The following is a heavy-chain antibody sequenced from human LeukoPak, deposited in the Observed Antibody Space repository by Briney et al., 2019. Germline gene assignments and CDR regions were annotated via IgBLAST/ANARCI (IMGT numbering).Heavy chain of an antibody. D-gene: IGHD3-10*01. J-gene: IGHJ4*02. V-gene: IGHV5-51*01. CDR2: IYPGDSES. Sequence: GESLQISCKGSGYSFTSYWIGWVRRMPGKGVEWMGIIYPGDSESRYSPSFQGQVTISADKSISTAYLQWSSLKASDTALYYCARLGGSGSQDDFWGQGTLVTVSS. CDR1: GYSFTSYW. CDR3: ARLGGSGSQDDF.